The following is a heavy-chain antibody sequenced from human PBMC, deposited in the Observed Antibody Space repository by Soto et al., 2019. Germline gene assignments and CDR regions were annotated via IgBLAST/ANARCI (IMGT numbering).Heavy chain of an antibody. J-gene: IGHJ5*02. Sequence: QVHLVQSGAEVKKPGSSVNVSCKASGGTFSNYAITWVRQAPGQRLEWVGRIIPIFGTTNVAQKFQGRVTITADESTTTAYMELSGLRSDDTAVYYCAKDGGADGYCGNWLDPWGQGTLVTVSS. CDR3: AKDGGADGYCGNWLDP. CDR1: GGTFSNYA. CDR2: IIPIFGTT. V-gene: IGHV1-69*15. D-gene: IGHD5-12*01.